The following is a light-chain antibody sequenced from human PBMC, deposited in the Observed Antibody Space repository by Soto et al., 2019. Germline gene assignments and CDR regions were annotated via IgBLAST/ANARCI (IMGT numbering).Light chain of an antibody. Sequence: QSALPQPPSAAGSPGQSVTISCTGTSSDVGDYNYVSWYKQHPGKAPKLMIYEVSKRPSRDPDRFSGSKSGNTASLTVSGRQAEDEADYFCSSYAGSNNWVLGGGTKGTVL. CDR2: EVS. V-gene: IGLV2-8*01. CDR1: SSDVGDYNY. J-gene: IGLJ3*02. CDR3: SSYAGSNNWV.